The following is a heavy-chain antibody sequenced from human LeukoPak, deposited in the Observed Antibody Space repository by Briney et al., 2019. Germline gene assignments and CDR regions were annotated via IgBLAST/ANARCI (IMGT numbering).Heavy chain of an antibody. Sequence: PGGSLRLSCAASEFTFSNYGMHWVRQAPGKGLEWVASIRYDGTNKYYADSVKGRFTISRDNSKNTLYLHMNSLRAEDTAVYYCAGYCSGTTCYYYYYDYMDVWGTGTTVTVSS. V-gene: IGHV3-30*02. CDR3: AGYCSGTTCYYYYYDYMDV. J-gene: IGHJ6*03. CDR1: EFTFSNYG. D-gene: IGHD2-2*01. CDR2: IRYDGTNK.